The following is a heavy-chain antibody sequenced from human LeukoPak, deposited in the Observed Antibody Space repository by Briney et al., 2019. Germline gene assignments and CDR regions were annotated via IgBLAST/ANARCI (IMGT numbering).Heavy chain of an antibody. CDR1: GGSINSYY. D-gene: IGHD3-10*01. CDR3: ARKPIFASGRHWYYFDS. Sequence: KPSETLSLTCSVSGGSINSYYWSWIRQPPGKGLEWLGYIYYSGSTKYNPSLKSRISISVDTSKNQFSLKVNSVTAADTAVYYCARKPIFASGRHWYYFDSWGQGTLVTVSS. J-gene: IGHJ4*02. CDR2: IYYSGST. V-gene: IGHV4-59*08.